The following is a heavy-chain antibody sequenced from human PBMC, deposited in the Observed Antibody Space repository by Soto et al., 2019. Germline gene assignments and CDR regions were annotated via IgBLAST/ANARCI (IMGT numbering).Heavy chain of an antibody. J-gene: IGHJ4*02. CDR2: VNHSGST. V-gene: IGHV4-34*01. D-gene: IGHD6-13*01. CDR3: ARERAGSSRRGNY. Sequence: QAQLQQWGAGLLKPSETLSLTCAVYGESFNDYYWSWIRQPPGKGLEWIGEVNHSGSTNYNPSLKSRVTMSADTSKSQFSLKLTSVTAADTAVYYCARERAGSSRRGNYWGQGTLVTVS. CDR1: GESFNDYY.